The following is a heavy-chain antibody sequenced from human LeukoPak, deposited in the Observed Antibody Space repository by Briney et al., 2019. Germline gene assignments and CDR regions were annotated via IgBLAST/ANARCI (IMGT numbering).Heavy chain of an antibody. J-gene: IGHJ6*03. CDR1: GGSISTYY. V-gene: IGHV4-59*01. D-gene: IGHD1-26*01. CDR2: IYYSGST. Sequence: SETLSLTCSVSGGSISTYYWTWIRQPPGKGLEWIGYIYYSGSTNYNPSLKSRVTISVDTSKNQFSLKLSSVTAADTAVYYCARRARGRGSYSAYYYYYMDVWGKGTTVTVSS. CDR3: ARRARGRGSYSAYYYYYMDV.